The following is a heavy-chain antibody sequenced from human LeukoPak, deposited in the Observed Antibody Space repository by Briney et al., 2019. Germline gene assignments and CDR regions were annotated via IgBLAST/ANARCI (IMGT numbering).Heavy chain of an antibody. CDR2: INQDGSEK. V-gene: IGHV3-7*01. CDR1: GFTFSSYW. CDR3: ARLLYYYDSSGYLSVLDY. J-gene: IGHJ4*02. D-gene: IGHD3-22*01. Sequence: GGSLRLSCAASGFTFSSYWMSWVRQAPGKGLEWVANINQDGSEKYYVDSVKGRFTISRDNAKNSLYLQMNSLRAEDTAVYYCARLLYYYDSSGYLSVLDYWGQGILVTVSS.